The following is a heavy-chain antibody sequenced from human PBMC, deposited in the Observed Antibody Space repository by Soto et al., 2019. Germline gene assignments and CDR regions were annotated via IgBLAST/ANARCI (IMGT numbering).Heavy chain of an antibody. J-gene: IGHJ5*02. CDR1: GFTFDDYA. D-gene: IGHD2-2*01. Sequence: GGSLRLSCAASGFTFDDYAMHWVRQAPGKGLEWVSGISWNSGSIGYADSVKGRFTISRDNAKNSLYLQMNSLRAEDTALYYCAKEYCSSTSCYGNWFDPWGQGTLVTVSS. CDR3: AKEYCSSTSCYGNWFDP. CDR2: ISWNSGSI. V-gene: IGHV3-9*01.